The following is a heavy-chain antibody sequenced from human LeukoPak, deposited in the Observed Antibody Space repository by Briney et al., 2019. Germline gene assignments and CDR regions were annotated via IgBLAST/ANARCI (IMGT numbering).Heavy chain of an antibody. D-gene: IGHD2-2*02. CDR2: ISGSGGST. J-gene: IGHJ3*02. CDR1: GFTFSSYA. Sequence: GGSLRLSCAASGFTFSSYAMSWVRQAPGKGLEWVSAISGSGGSTYYADSVKGRFTISRDNSKNTLYLQMNSLRAEDTAVYYCAKGLWDIVVVPAAIGAFDIWGQGTMVTVSS. V-gene: IGHV3-23*01. CDR3: AKGLWDIVVVPAAIGAFDI.